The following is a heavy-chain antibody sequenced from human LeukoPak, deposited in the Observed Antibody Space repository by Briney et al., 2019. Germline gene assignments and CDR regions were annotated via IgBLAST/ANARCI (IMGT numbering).Heavy chain of an antibody. J-gene: IGHJ4*02. D-gene: IGHD5-18*01. V-gene: IGHV4-39*01. CDR3: ARQSAAMVRVIDY. CDR1: GGSISSSSYY. CDR2: IYYSGST. Sequence: SETLSLTCTVSGGSISSSSYYWGWIRQPPGKGLEWIGSIYYSGSTYYNPSLKSRVTISVDTSKNQFSLKLCSVTAADTAVYYCARQSAAMVRVIDYWGQGTLVTVSS.